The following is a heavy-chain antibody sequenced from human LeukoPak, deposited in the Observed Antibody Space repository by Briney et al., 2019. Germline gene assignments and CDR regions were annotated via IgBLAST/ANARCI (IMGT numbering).Heavy chain of an antibody. D-gene: IGHD2-15*01. J-gene: IGHJ5*02. CDR3: AREDIVVVVAATRGDWFDP. CDR2: INPNSGGT. CDR1: GYTFTGYY. V-gene: IGHV1-2*02. Sequence: GASVKVSCKASGYTFTGYYMHWVRQAPGQGLEWMGWINPNSGGTNYAQKFQGRVTMTRDTSISTAYMELSRLRSDDTAVYYCAREDIVVVVAATRGDWFDPWGQGTLVTVSS.